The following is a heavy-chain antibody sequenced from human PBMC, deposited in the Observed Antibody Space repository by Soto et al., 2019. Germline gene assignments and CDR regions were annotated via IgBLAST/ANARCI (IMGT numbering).Heavy chain of an antibody. J-gene: IGHJ4*02. V-gene: IGHV3-33*01. CDR2: IWYDGSNK. CDR1: GFTFSSYG. CDR3: ASAPAGEPLGAGGYGY. Sequence: QVQLVESGGGVVQPWRSLRLSCAASGFTFSSYGMHWVRQAPGKGLEWVAVIWYDGSNKYYADSVKGRFTISRDNSKNTLYLQMNSLRAEDTAVYYCASAPAGEPLGAGGYGYWGQGTLVTVSS. D-gene: IGHD3-16*01.